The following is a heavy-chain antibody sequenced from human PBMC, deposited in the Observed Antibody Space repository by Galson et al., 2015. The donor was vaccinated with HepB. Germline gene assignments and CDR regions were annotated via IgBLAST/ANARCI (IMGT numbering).Heavy chain of an antibody. Sequence: SLRLSCAASGFTFSSYTMHWVRQAPGKGLEWVAVISYDENNKYYADSVKGRFTISRDNSKNTLYLQMNSLRADDTAVYYCARDFKVFARIAVAGIWDFWGQGTLVTVSS. CDR3: ARDFKVFARIAVAGIWDF. J-gene: IGHJ4*02. V-gene: IGHV3-30-3*01. CDR2: ISYDENNK. D-gene: IGHD6-19*01. CDR1: GFTFSSYT.